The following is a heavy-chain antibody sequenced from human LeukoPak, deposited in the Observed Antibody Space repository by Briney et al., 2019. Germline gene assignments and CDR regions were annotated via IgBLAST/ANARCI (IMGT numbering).Heavy chain of an antibody. D-gene: IGHD6-19*01. CDR2: IQYDGSNK. Sequence: GGSLRLSCAASGFTFSTYGLHWVRQTPGKGLEWVAFIQYDGSNKYYADSVKGRFTISRDNSKNTLYLQMNSLRAEDTAVYYCAKGYSSGWYGLFDYWGQGNLVSVSS. J-gene: IGHJ4*02. CDR3: AKGYSSGWYGLFDY. CDR1: GFTFSTYG. V-gene: IGHV3-30*02.